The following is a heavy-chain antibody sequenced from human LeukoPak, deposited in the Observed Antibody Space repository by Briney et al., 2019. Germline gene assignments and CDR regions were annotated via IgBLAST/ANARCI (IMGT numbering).Heavy chain of an antibody. CDR3: ARRGATLDAFDI. D-gene: IGHD1-26*01. CDR2: ISSSSSYI. CDR1: GFTFSSYS. Sequence: GGSLRLSCAASGFTFSSYSMNWVRQAPGKGLEWVSSISSSSSYIYYADSVKGRFTISRDNAKNSLYLQMNSLRAEDTAVYYCARRGATLDAFDIWGQGTMVTVSS. J-gene: IGHJ3*02. V-gene: IGHV3-21*01.